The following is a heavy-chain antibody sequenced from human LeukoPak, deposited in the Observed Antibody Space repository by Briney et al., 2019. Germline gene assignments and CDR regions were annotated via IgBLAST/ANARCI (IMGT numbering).Heavy chain of an antibody. V-gene: IGHV3-30*02. Sequence: PGGSLRLSCAASGFLLSSYGMHWVRQAPGRGLEWVAFIRCDGSKIYHGDSVEGRFPISRDIYENTLYLQMDSLRPEDTALYHCAKAHCAISSCGIDCWGRGTLVTVSS. J-gene: IGHJ4*02. CDR1: GFLLSSYG. CDR2: IRCDGSKI. CDR3: AKAHCAISSCGIDC. D-gene: IGHD2-8*01.